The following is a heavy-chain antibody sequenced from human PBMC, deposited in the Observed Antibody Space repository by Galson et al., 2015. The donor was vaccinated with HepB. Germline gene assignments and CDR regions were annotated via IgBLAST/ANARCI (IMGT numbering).Heavy chain of an antibody. D-gene: IGHD3-22*01. Sequence: SVKVSCKASGGTFSSYAISWVRQAPGQGLEWMGGIIPIFGTANYAQKFQGRVTITADESTSTAYMELSSLRSEDTAVYYCAREDSSGYYFDYWGQGTLVTVSS. CDR1: GGTFSSYA. CDR2: IIPIFGTA. V-gene: IGHV1-69*13. J-gene: IGHJ4*02. CDR3: AREDSSGYYFDY.